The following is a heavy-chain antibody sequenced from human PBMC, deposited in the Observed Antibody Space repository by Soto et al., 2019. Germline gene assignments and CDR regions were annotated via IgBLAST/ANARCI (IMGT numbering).Heavy chain of an antibody. D-gene: IGHD3-3*01. V-gene: IGHV3-23*01. CDR3: AKGVDYDFWSGYYFDY. CDR1: GFTFSSYA. Sequence: GGSLRLSCAASGFTFSSYAMSWVRQAPGKGLEWVSAISGSGGSAYYADSVKGRFTISRDNSKNTLYLQMNSLRAEDTAVYYCAKGVDYDFWSGYYFDYWGQGTLVTVSS. CDR2: ISGSGGSA. J-gene: IGHJ4*02.